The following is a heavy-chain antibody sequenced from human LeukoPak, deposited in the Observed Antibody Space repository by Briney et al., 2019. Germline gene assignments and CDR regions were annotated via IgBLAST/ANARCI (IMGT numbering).Heavy chain of an antibody. D-gene: IGHD6-6*01. J-gene: IGHJ4*02. CDR1: GFTFSSYN. Sequence: PGGSLRLSCAASGFTFSSYNMHWVRQAPGKGLEYVSRISSSGGSTYYANSVKGRFTIFRDNSKNTLYLQMGSLRVEDMAVYYCARRYSSSYDYWGQGTLVTVSS. CDR2: ISSSGGST. V-gene: IGHV3-64*01. CDR3: ARRYSSSYDY.